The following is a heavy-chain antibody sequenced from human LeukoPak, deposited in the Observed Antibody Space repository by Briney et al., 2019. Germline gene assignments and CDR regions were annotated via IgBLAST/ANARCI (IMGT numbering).Heavy chain of an antibody. Sequence: GGSLRLSCAASGFTFSSYAMSWVRQAPGKGLEWVSAISGSGGSTYYADSVKGRFTISRDNSENTLYLQMKSLRAEDTAVYYCAKVLGSYYFDYWGQGTLVTVSS. CDR3: AKVLGSYYFDY. J-gene: IGHJ4*02. V-gene: IGHV3-23*01. CDR2: ISGSGGST. D-gene: IGHD2/OR15-2a*01. CDR1: GFTFSSYA.